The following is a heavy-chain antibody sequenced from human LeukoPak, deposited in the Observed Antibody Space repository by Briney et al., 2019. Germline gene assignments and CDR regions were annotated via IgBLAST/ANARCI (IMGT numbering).Heavy chain of an antibody. J-gene: IGHJ5*02. D-gene: IGHD4-23*01. V-gene: IGHV4-4*07. CDR2: IYTSGST. Sequence: SATLSLTCTVSGGSISSYYWSWIRQPAGKGLEWIGRIYTSGSTNYNPSLKSRVTMSVDTSKNQFSLKLSSVTAADTAVYYCARGPDYGGNPNWFDPWGQGTLVTVSS. CDR3: ARGPDYGGNPNWFDP. CDR1: GGSISSYY.